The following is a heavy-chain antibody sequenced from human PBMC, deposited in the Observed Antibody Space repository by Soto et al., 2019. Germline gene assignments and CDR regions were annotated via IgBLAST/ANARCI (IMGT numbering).Heavy chain of an antibody. CDR2: VYYTGST. CDR3: ARSVAVPGAHIDY. D-gene: IGHD6-19*01. CDR1: DGSISGSY. Sequence: PSEPLSLTCSVSDGSISGSYWSWIRHSPGKGLEWLGYVYYTGSTNYSPSLRSRVSISVDTSKNEFSLRLSSVTAADTAVYFCARSVAVPGAHIDYWGQGTQVTVSS. V-gene: IGHV4-59*01. J-gene: IGHJ4*02.